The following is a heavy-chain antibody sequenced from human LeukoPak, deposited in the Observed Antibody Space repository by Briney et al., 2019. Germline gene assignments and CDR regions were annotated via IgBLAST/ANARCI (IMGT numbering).Heavy chain of an antibody. V-gene: IGHV3-21*01. CDR3: ARAPVYYDSSGYYHSIDY. Sequence: GGSRRLSCAASGFTFSSYSMNWVCQASGKGVEWVSSISSSSSYIYYADSVKGRFTISRDNAKNSLYLQMNSLRAEDTAVYYCARAPVYYDSSGYYHSIDYWGQGTLVTVSS. CDR2: ISSSSSYI. D-gene: IGHD3-22*01. CDR1: GFTFSSYS. J-gene: IGHJ4*02.